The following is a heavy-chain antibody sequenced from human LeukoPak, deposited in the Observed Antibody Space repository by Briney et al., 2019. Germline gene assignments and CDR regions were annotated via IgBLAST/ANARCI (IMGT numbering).Heavy chain of an antibody. Sequence: ASETLSLTCAVYGGSFSGYYWGWIRQPPGKGLEWIGEINHSGSTNYNPSLKSRVTISVDTSKNQFSLKLSSVTAADTAVYYCATIPVAAAAPGGYWGQGTLVTVSS. J-gene: IGHJ4*02. CDR1: GGSFSGYY. CDR3: ATIPVAAAAPGGY. CDR2: INHSGST. D-gene: IGHD6-13*01. V-gene: IGHV4-34*01.